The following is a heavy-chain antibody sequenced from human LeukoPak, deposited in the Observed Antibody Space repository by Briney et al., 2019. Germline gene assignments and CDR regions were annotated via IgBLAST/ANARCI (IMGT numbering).Heavy chain of an antibody. V-gene: IGHV1-24*01. CDR1: GYTLTELS. CDR2: FDPEDGET. D-gene: IGHD3-22*01. J-gene: IGHJ4*02. CDR3: ATGEYYYDSSGYYYLDY. Sequence: ASVKVSCKVSGYTLTELSMHWVRQAPGKGLEWMGGFDPEDGETIYAQKFQGRVTMTEDTSTDTAYMELSSLRSEDTAVYYCATGEYYYDSSGYYYLDYWGQGTLVTVSS.